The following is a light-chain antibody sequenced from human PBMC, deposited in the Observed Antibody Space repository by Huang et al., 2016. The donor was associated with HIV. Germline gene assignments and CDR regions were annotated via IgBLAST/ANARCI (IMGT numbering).Light chain of an antibody. CDR1: QDISNS. V-gene: IGKV1-9*01. CDR2: AAS. CDR3: QQLHAYPVT. J-gene: IGKJ5*01. Sequence: IQLTQSPSSLSASVGDRIIITCRASQDISNSLAWYQQKPGKAPKPLIFAASTLQSGVSSRFSGSVSGTYFTLTINGLQPEDFATYYCQQLHAYPVTFGQGTRLDIE.